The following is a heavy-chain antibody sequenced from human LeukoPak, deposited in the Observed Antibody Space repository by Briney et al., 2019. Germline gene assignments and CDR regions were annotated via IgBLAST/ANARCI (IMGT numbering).Heavy chain of an antibody. CDR1: GFTFSSYG. CDR3: ARDVLPGTYYYDSSGYQPLDY. J-gene: IGHJ4*02. D-gene: IGHD3-22*01. CDR2: ISGSGSST. V-gene: IGHV3-23*01. Sequence: GGTLRLSCAASGFTFSSYGMSWVRQAPGKGLEWVSTISGSGSSTDYADSVKGRFAISRDSSKNTLYLQLNSLRADDTAVYYCARDVLPGTYYYDSSGYQPLDYWGQGTLVTVSS.